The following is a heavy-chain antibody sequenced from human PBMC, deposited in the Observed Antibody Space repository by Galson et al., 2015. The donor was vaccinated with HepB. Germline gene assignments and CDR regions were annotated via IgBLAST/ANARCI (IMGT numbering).Heavy chain of an antibody. J-gene: IGHJ4*02. CDR2: INHGGST. Sequence: ETLSLTCAVSGGSSSGYYWSWIRQPPGKGPEWIGEINHGGSTNYNPSLKSRVTISVDMSRRQFSLRLKSVTAADTAVYYCALSFDWVSRCFDYWGQGTLVAVSS. CDR3: ALSFDWVSRCFDY. D-gene: IGHD3-9*01. CDR1: GGSSSGYY. V-gene: IGHV4-34*01.